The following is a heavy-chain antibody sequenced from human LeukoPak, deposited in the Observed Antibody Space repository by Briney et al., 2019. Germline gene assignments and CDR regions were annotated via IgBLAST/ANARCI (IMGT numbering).Heavy chain of an antibody. V-gene: IGHV3-30*04. J-gene: IGHJ4*02. CDR3: ARVDTAMAYFDY. Sequence: PGGSLRLSCLTSGFTLSTNAMSWVRQAPGKGLEWVAVISYDGSNKYYADSVKGRFTISRDNSKNTLYLQMNSLRAEDTAVYYCARVDTAMAYFDYWGQGTLVTVSS. CDR1: GFTLSTNA. D-gene: IGHD5-18*01. CDR2: ISYDGSNK.